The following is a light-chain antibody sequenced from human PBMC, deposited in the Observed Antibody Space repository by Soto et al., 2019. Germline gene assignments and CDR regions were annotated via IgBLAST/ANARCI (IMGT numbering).Light chain of an antibody. J-gene: IGKJ1*01. CDR2: DAS. CDR1: QSVSSSY. V-gene: IGKV3-20*01. Sequence: EIVLTQSPGTLSLSPGERATLSCRASQSVSSSYLAWYQQKPGQAPRLLIYDASSRATGIPARFSGSGSGTDFTLTISSLQSEDFALYYCLQTIHLPWTFGQGTKVDIK. CDR3: LQTIHLPWT.